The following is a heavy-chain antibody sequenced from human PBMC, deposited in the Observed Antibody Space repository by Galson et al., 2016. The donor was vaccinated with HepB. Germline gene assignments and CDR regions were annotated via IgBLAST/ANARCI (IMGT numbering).Heavy chain of an antibody. Sequence: SVKVSCKASGFTFSSSTVQWVRQARGQRLEWIGWIGDGSGDISYAQKFQERVTITSDTSKSTAYMELSSLRAEDTAVYYCVKGWNRGSYQGEYWGQGTLVTVSS. V-gene: IGHV1-58*01. D-gene: IGHD1-26*01. J-gene: IGHJ4*02. CDR1: GFTFSSST. CDR3: VKGWNRGSYQGEY. CDR2: IGDGSGDI.